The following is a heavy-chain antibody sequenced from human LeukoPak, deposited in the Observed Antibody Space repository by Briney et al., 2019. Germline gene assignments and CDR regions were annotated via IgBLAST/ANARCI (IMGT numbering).Heavy chain of an antibody. D-gene: IGHD3-3*01. J-gene: IGHJ4*02. CDR1: GYTFIGYY. CDR3: ARDLGVRFLEWFLDY. Sequence: ASVKVSCKASGYTFIGYYMHWVRQAPGQGLEWMGWINPNSGGTNYAQKFRGRVTMTRDTSISTAYMELSRLRSDDTAVYYCARDLGVRFLEWFLDYWGQGTLVTVSS. CDR2: INPNSGGT. V-gene: IGHV1-2*02.